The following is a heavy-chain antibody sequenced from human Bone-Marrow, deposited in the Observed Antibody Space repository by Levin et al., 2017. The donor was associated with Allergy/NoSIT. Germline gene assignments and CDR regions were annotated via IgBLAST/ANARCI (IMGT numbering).Heavy chain of an antibody. CDR3: SYVQVLDGGDHYYYAMDV. CDR2: IIPISGTT. D-gene: IGHD3/OR15-3a*01. Sequence: SVKVSCKTSGNTFRKFLIAWVRQAPGPGLEWMGDIIPISGTTNYPQKFQGRVTMTADESSTTVYMELITLRSDDTALYYCSYVQVLDGGDHYYYAMDVWGQGTTVAVSS. V-gene: IGHV1-69*13. J-gene: IGHJ6*02. CDR1: GNTFRKFL.